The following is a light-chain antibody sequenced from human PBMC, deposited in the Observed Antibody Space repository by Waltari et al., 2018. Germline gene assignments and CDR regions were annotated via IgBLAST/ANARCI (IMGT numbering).Light chain of an antibody. CDR3: QQTNSFPPT. J-gene: IGKJ1*01. Sequence: DVQMTQSPSSVSASVGDRVTITCRASQDVSNWLAWYQQKPGKAPRLLIYTAYILQSGVPSRFSGSGSGTDFTLTISSLQPEDFAIYYCQQTNSFPPTFGQGTKVEIK. CDR1: QDVSNW. CDR2: TAY. V-gene: IGKV1-12*01.